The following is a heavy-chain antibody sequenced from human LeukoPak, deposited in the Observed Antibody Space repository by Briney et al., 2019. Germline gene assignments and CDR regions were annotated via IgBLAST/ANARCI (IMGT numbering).Heavy chain of an antibody. Sequence: PGGSLRLSCAASGFSFISYGMHWVRQAPGKGLEWVGVISDDGRRKDYADSVKGRFTISRDNSKDTQYLQMNSLRAEDTAVYYCAKRPSDYGDYVSYFDYWGQGTLVAVSS. CDR3: AKRPSDYGDYVSYFDY. J-gene: IGHJ4*02. CDR1: GFSFISYG. V-gene: IGHV3-30*18. D-gene: IGHD4-17*01. CDR2: ISDDGRRK.